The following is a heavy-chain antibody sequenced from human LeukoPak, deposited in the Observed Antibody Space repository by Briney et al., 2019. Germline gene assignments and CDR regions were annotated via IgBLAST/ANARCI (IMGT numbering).Heavy chain of an antibody. D-gene: IGHD2-2*01. V-gene: IGHV3-21*01. CDR1: GFTFSSYS. Sequence: GGSLRLSCAASGFTFSSYSMNWVRQAPGKGLEWVSSISSSSSYVYYADSVKGRFTISRDNAKNSLYLQMNSLRAEDTAVYYCARGALGVVVPAANWFDPWGQGTLVTVSS. J-gene: IGHJ5*02. CDR3: ARGALGVVVPAANWFDP. CDR2: ISSSSSYV.